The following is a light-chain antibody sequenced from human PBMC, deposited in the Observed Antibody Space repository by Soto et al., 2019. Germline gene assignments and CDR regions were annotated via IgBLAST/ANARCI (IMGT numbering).Light chain of an antibody. CDR1: TGAVTGGYY. J-gene: IGLJ2*01. CDR2: STS. CDR3: LIYYGGAQV. V-gene: IGLV7-43*01. Sequence: QTVVTQVPSLTVSPGGTVTLTCASSTGAVTGGYYPNWFQQKPGQAPRALIYSTSNNHSWTPARFSGSLLGGKAALTLSGVQPEEEAEYYCLIYYGGAQVFGGGTKVTVL.